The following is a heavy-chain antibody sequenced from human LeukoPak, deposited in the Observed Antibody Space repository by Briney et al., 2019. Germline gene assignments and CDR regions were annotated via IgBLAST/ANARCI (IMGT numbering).Heavy chain of an antibody. CDR1: GFTVSSNY. V-gene: IGHV3-53*01. D-gene: IGHD6-13*01. CDR2: IYSGGST. Sequence: SCAASGFTVSSNYMGWVRQAPGKGLEWVSVIYSGGSTYYADSVRGRFTISRDNSKNTLYLQMNSLRAEDTAVYCCARAGGYFDYWGQGTLVTVSS. J-gene: IGHJ4*02. CDR3: ARAGGYFDY.